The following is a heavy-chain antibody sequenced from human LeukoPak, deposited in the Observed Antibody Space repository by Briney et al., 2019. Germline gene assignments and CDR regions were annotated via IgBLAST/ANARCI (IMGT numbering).Heavy chain of an antibody. CDR3: ARDSSGYPGWFDY. V-gene: IGHV4-31*03. CDR2: IYYSGST. Sequence: SETLSLTCTVSGGSISSGGYYWSWIRQHPGKGLEWIGYIYYSGSTYYHPSLKSRVTISVDTSKNQFSLKLSSVTAADTAVYYCARDSSGYPGWFDYWGQGTLVTVSS. CDR1: GGSISSGGYY. D-gene: IGHD3-22*01. J-gene: IGHJ4*02.